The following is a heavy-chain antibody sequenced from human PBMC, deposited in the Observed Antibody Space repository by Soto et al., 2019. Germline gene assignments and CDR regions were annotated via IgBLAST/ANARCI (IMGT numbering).Heavy chain of an antibody. Sequence: SVKVSCKASGFTFTSSAVQWVRPARGQRLEWIGWIVVGSGNTNYAQKFQERVTITRDMSTSTAYMELSSLRSEDTAVYYCAADVPMYYYDSSGYYYFDYWGQGTLVTVSS. CDR1: GFTFTSSA. V-gene: IGHV1-58*01. CDR3: AADVPMYYYDSSGYYYFDY. D-gene: IGHD3-22*01. J-gene: IGHJ4*02. CDR2: IVVGSGNT.